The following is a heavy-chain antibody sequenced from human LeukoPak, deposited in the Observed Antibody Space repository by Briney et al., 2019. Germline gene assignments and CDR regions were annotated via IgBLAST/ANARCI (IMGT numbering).Heavy chain of an antibody. J-gene: IGHJ4*02. CDR1: GGTFSSYA. CDR2: IIPIFGTA. V-gene: IGHV1-69*05. D-gene: IGHD3-22*01. Sequence: SVKVSCKASGGTFSSYAISWVRQAPGQGLEWMGGIIPIFGTANYAQKFQGRVTITTDESTSTAYMELSSLRSEDTAVYYCARGRPYYDSSGYYRPFDYWGQGTLVTVSS. CDR3: ARGRPYYDSSGYYRPFDY.